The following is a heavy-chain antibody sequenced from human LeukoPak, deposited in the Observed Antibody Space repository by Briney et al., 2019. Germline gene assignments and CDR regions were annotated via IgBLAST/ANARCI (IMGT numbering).Heavy chain of an antibody. V-gene: IGHV4-39*01. Sequence: SETLSLTCTVSGGSISSSSYYWGWIRQPPGKGLEWIGSIYYSGSTYYNPSLKSRVTISVDTSKNQFSLKLSSVTAADTAVYYCARHSRITMIVVVNAFDIWGHGTMVTVSS. J-gene: IGHJ3*02. CDR3: ARHSRITMIVVVNAFDI. CDR1: GGSISSSSYY. CDR2: IYYSGST. D-gene: IGHD3-22*01.